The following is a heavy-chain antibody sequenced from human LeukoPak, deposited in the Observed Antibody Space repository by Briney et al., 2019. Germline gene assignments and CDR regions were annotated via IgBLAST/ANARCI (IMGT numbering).Heavy chain of an antibody. D-gene: IGHD3-10*01. Sequence: SETLSLTCTVAGGSISSSSYYWGWIRQPPGKGLEWIGSIYYSGSTYYNPSLKSRVTISVDTSKNQFSLKLSSVTAADTAVYYCARVPLTMVRGVIMKSFDYWGQGTLVTVSS. CDR2: IYYSGST. J-gene: IGHJ4*02. CDR3: ARVPLTMVRGVIMKSFDY. V-gene: IGHV4-39*01. CDR1: GGSISSSSYY.